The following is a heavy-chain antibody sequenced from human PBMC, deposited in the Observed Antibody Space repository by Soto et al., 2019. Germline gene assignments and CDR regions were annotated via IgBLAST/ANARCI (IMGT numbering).Heavy chain of an antibody. V-gene: IGHV3-30-3*01. CDR2: ISYDGSNK. J-gene: IGHJ4*02. D-gene: IGHD1-26*01. CDR3: ASSGGSYFGPFDY. Sequence: PGGSLRLSCAASGFTFSRYTMHWVRQAPGKGLEWVAVISYDGSNKYYADSVKGRFTISRDNSKNTLYLQMNSLRAEDTAVFYCASSGGSYFGPFDYWGQGTLVTVSS. CDR1: GFTFSRYT.